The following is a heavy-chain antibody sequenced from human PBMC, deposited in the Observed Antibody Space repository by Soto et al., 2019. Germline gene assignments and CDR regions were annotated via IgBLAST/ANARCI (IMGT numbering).Heavy chain of an antibody. CDR3: ARVSQSFIEYFQH. D-gene: IGHD3-16*02. CDR2: ISSSGSSGYTI. J-gene: IGHJ1*01. CDR1: GFTFSSYE. V-gene: IGHV3-48*03. Sequence: GGSLRLSCAASGFTFSSYEMIWVRQAPGKGLEWVSYISSSGSSGYTIHYADSVKGRFTISRDNAKNSLYLQMNSLRAEDTAVYYCARVSQSFIEYFQHWGQGTLVTVSS.